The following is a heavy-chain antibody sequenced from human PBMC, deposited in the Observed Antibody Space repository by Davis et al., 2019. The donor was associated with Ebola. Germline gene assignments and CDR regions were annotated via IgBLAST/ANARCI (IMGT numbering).Heavy chain of an antibody. CDR3: ARTIWWLFGY. CDR2: INSDGSRT. D-gene: IGHD5-12*01. Sequence: GESLKISCAASGITLSSYWMHWVRQVPGKGLVWVSRINSDGSRTHYADSVKGRFTISRDNAKNSLYLQMNSLRAEDTAVYYCARTIWWLFGYWGQGTLVTVSS. CDR1: GITLSSYW. J-gene: IGHJ4*02. V-gene: IGHV3-74*01.